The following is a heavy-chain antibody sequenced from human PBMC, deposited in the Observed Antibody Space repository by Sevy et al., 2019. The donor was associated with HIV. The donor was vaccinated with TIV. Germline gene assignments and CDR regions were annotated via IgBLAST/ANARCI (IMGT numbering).Heavy chain of an antibody. V-gene: IGHV3-49*03. CDR1: GFTFGDYA. J-gene: IGHJ5*02. Sequence: GGSLRLSCKASGFTFGDYAMSWFRQAPGKGVEWVGFIRNKAYDGTTEYAASVKGRFTISRDDSKSIAYLQMNSLKTEDTAVYYCTRDPTEGIAVAGNWYDPWGQGTLVTVSS. D-gene: IGHD6-19*01. CDR3: TRDPTEGIAVAGNWYDP. CDR2: IRNKAYDGTT.